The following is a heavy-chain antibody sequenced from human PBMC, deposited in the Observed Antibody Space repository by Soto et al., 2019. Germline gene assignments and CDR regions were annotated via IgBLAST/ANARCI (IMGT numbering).Heavy chain of an antibody. Sequence: VQLVESGGGLVQPGGSLRLSCAASGFTVSSNYMSWVRQAPGKGLEWVSVIYSGGNTHYADSLKGRFTISRDNSENTLYLQMNSLRAEDTAVYYCARDLTSSGCHWGQGTLVTVSS. J-gene: IGHJ4*02. CDR2: IYSGGNT. CDR1: GFTVSSNY. CDR3: ARDLTSSGCH. D-gene: IGHD6-19*01. V-gene: IGHV3-66*01.